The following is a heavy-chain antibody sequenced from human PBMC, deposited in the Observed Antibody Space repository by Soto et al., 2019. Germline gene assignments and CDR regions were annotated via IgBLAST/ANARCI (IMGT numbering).Heavy chain of an antibody. V-gene: IGHV3-15*01. J-gene: IGHJ6*02. D-gene: IGHD4-4*01. CDR3: TTEGGLQYYYYGMDV. CDR1: GFTFSNAW. CDR2: IKSKTGGGTT. Sequence: VGSLRLSCAASGFTFSNAWMSWVRQAPGKGLEWVGRIKSKTGGGTTDYAAPVKGRFTISRDDSKNTLYLQMNSPKTEDTAVYYCTTEGGLQYYYYGMDVWGQGTTVTVSS.